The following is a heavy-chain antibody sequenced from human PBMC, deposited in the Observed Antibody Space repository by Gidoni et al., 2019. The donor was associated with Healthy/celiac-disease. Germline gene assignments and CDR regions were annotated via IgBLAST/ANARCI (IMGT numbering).Heavy chain of an antibody. V-gene: IGHV1-2*04. J-gene: IGHJ5*02. CDR1: GYTFTGYY. D-gene: IGHD1-26*01. Sequence: QLQLVPSGAEVKKPGASVKVSCTASGYTFTGYYMHWVRQAPGQGVEWMGWINPNSGGTNDAQKCQGWGTMTRDTSISTAYMELSRLRSDDTAVYYCAREDLSGSYYRCDPWGQGTLVTVSS. CDR2: INPNSGGT. CDR3: AREDLSGSYYRCDP.